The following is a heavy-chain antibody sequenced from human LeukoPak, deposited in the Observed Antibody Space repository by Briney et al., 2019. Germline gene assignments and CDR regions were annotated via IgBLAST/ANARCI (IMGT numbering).Heavy chain of an antibody. CDR1: GGTFSSYA. D-gene: IGHD3-22*01. CDR2: IIPIFGTA. Sequence: AASVKVSCKASGGTFSSYAIGWVRQAPGQGLEWMGGIIPIFGTANYAQKFQGRVTITADESTSTAYMELSSLRSEDTAVYYCAREAHGRYSSGYYFPFDYWGQGTLVTVSS. V-gene: IGHV1-69*01. CDR3: AREAHGRYSSGYYFPFDY. J-gene: IGHJ4*02.